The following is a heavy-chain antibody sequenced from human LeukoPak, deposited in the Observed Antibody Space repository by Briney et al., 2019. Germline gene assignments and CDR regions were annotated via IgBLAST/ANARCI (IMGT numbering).Heavy chain of an antibody. CDR1: GGPLTSYY. J-gene: IGHJ5*02. Sequence: SETLSLTCAVSGGPLTSYYWSWIRQLPGKGLEWIGFIYYRGSTNYNPSLESRVTISVDTSKNQFSLKLSSVTAADTVVYYCAREAAYDFWSGYYLSPNWFDPCGQGTLVTVSS. V-gene: IGHV4-59*12. D-gene: IGHD3-3*01. CDR3: AREAAYDFWSGYYLSPNWFDP. CDR2: IYYRGST.